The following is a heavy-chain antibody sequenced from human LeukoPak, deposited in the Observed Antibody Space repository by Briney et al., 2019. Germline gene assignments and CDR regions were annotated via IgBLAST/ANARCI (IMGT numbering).Heavy chain of an antibody. CDR2: ISDDGSNK. V-gene: IGHV3-30*18. CDR1: GFSLSSSG. J-gene: IGHJ4*02. CDR3: AKEKGSPFYFDS. Sequence: GSLRLSCAASGFSLSSSGMHWLRQAPGKGLERVAVISDDGSNKDYADTVKGRFSISRDNSKNTLYLQMNGLRAEDTSVYYCAKEKGSPFYFDSWGQGTLVTVSS.